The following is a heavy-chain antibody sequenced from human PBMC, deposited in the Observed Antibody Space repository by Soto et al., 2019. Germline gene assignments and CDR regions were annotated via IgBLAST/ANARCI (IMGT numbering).Heavy chain of an antibody. CDR3: ARDWDGSGSCFDS. D-gene: IGHD3-10*01. CDR1: GFPLSNHW. J-gene: IGHJ4*02. Sequence: GGSLRLSCAASGFPLSNHWMSWVRQAPGEGLEWVAIIKEDGGQEYYVDSVKGRFTISRDNAKNSLYLQMNSLSAEDTAVYYCARDWDGSGSCFDSWGQGTLVTVSS. V-gene: IGHV3-7*01. CDR2: IKEDGGQE.